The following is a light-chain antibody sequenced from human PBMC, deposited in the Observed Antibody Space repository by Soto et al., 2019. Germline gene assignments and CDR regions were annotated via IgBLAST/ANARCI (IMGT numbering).Light chain of an antibody. CDR3: CSYAGSTTWV. CDR1: SSDVGAYNY. V-gene: IGLV2-14*01. Sequence: QSALTQPASVSGSPGQSITISWTGTSSDVGAYNYVSWYQHHPGKVPKLLIYEVTNRPSGVSDRFSGSKSGNTASLTISGLQAEDEADYYCCSYAGSTTWVFGGGTKLTAL. J-gene: IGLJ3*02. CDR2: EVT.